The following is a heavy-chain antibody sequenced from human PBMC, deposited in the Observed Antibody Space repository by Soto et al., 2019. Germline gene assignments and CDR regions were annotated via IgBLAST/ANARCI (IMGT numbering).Heavy chain of an antibody. CDR1: GDTFTNSA. CDR3: AREGSRSGRPRPHTYIDY. J-gene: IGHJ4*02. D-gene: IGHD6-13*01. Sequence: GASVKVSCKASGDTFTNSAFIWVRQAPGQGLEWMGWISAYNGNTDYEQKFQGRVTMTTDTSTSTAHMELRSLRSDDTAVYYCAREGSRSGRPRPHTYIDYWGQGTLVTVSS. V-gene: IGHV1-18*01. CDR2: ISAYNGNT.